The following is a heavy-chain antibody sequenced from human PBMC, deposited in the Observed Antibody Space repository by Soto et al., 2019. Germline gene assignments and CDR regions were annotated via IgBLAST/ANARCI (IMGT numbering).Heavy chain of an antibody. CDR2: ISDDGSSK. J-gene: IGHJ4*02. Sequence: QVLLVVSGGGVVQPGRSLRISCAVSGFTFSSFGMHWVRQAPGKGLEWVAVISDDGSSKHYADSLKGRFTISRDNSNNTLYLQMDSLGPGDTAVYYCAKDRWGDFGDLNLPGYWGQGTLVTVSS. CDR3: AKDRWGDFGDLNLPGY. D-gene: IGHD4-17*01. V-gene: IGHV3-30*18. CDR1: GFTFSSFG.